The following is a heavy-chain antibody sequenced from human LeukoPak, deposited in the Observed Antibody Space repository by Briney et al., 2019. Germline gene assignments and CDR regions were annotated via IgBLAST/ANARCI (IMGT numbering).Heavy chain of an antibody. CDR3: AALKEDYYGMDV. CDR1: GGTFSSYA. Sequence: RASVKVSCKASGGTFSSYAISWVRQAPGQGLEWMGRIIPILGIANYAQKFQGRVTITADKSTSTAYMELSSLRSEDTAVYYCAALKEDYYGMDVWGQGTTVTVSS. CDR2: IIPILGIA. J-gene: IGHJ6*02. V-gene: IGHV1-69*04.